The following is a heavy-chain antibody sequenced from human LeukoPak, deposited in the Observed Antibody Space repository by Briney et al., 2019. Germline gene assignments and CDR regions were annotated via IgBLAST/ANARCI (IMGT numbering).Heavy chain of an antibody. CDR3: AKADSHRGYSYATLAYYYMDV. J-gene: IGHJ6*03. Sequence: ASVRVSCKASGYTFTGYYMHWVRQAPGQGLEWMGWINPNSGGTNYAQKVQGWVTMTRDTSINTAYMELSSLTSDDTAVYYCAKADSHRGYSYATLAYYYMDVWGEGTTVTVSS. CDR1: GYTFTGYY. CDR2: INPNSGGT. D-gene: IGHD5-18*01. V-gene: IGHV1-2*04.